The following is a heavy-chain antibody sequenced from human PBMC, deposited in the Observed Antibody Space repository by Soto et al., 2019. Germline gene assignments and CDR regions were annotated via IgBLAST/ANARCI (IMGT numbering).Heavy chain of an antibody. CDR3: ARGIQLWLGFDF. CDR1: GFTFGNYG. V-gene: IGHV3-33*01. D-gene: IGHD5-18*01. J-gene: IGHJ4*02. CDR2: IWFDGNKQ. Sequence: GGSLRLSCAASGFTFGNYGMHWVRQAPGKGLEWVAVIWFDGNKQHYADSVKGRLTISMDTSATTAYMELPILTSDDTAVYFCARGIQLWLGFDFWGQGTLVTVSS.